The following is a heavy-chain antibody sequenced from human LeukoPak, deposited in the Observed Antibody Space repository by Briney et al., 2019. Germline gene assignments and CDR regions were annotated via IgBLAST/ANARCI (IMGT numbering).Heavy chain of an antibody. J-gene: IGHJ4*02. V-gene: IGHV1-46*01. CDR1: GYTFTSYY. Sequence: ASVKVSCKASGYTFTSYYMHWVRQAPGQGLERMGIINPSGGSTSYAQKFQGRVTMTRDTSTSTVYMELSSLRSEDTAVYYCARDQATMVRGVIPDYWGQGTLVTVSS. CDR2: INPSGGST. D-gene: IGHD3-10*01. CDR3: ARDQATMVRGVIPDY.